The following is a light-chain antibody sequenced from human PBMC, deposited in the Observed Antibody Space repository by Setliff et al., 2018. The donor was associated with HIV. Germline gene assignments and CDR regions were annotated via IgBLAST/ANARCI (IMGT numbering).Light chain of an antibody. CDR1: SSGVGGYDY. Sequence: QSALAQPPSASGSPGQSVTISCTGTSSGVGGYDYVSWYQQHPGKAPKLMIHEVNKRPSGVPDRFSGSRSDNTASLTVSGLQAEDEADYYCSSYAGSNTPYVFGTGTKVTVL. CDR2: EVN. J-gene: IGLJ1*01. CDR3: SSYAGSNTPYV. V-gene: IGLV2-8*01.